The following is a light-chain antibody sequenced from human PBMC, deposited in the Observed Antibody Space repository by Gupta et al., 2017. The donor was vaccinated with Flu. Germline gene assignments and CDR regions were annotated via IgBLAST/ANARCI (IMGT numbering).Light chain of an antibody. J-gene: IGKJ5*01. CDR3: QQDNNWPPLT. CDR1: QRVRSN. CDR2: GAS. Sequence: ATLSVSPGERDTPSCRARQRVRSNLAWYQQKQGQAPRLLIYGASTRDTGIPARFSGSGCGKEVTITISSRQEEDFAGYYCQQDNNWPPLTFGQGTQLEIK. V-gene: IGKV3-15*01.